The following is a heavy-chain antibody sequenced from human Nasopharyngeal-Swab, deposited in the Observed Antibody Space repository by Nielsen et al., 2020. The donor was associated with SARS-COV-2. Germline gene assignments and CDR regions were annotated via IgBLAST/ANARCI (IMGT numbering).Heavy chain of an antibody. V-gene: IGHV3-30-3*01. J-gene: IGHJ6*02. CDR3: ARDPRSGVHYYYGMDV. Sequence: WIRQPPGKGLEWVAVISYDGSNKYYADSVKGRFTISRDNAKNSLYLQMNSLRAEDTAVYYCARDPRSGVHYYYGMDVWGQGTTVTVSS. CDR2: ISYDGSNK. D-gene: IGHD3-3*01.